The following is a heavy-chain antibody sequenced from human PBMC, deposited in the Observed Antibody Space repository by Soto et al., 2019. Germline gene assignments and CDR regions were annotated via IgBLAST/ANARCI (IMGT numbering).Heavy chain of an antibody. CDR2: FYYRGNT. V-gene: IGHV4-31*03. J-gene: IGHJ4*02. CDR1: DGSVSSDPIY. CDR3: AKEIEEYAQVPIPGDY. D-gene: IGHD2-2*01. Sequence: TLSLSCTVSDGSVSSDPIYWTWIRQHPGKGREWIGYFYYRGNTYYRPSLKSRVSISIDTSRNQFSLRLNSVTAADTAVYYCAKEIEEYAQVPIPGDYWGQGSLVTV.